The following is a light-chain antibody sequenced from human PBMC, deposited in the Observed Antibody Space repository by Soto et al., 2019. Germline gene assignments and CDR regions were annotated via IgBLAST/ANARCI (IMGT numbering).Light chain of an antibody. CDR1: SSDVGAYNY. J-gene: IGLJ1*01. V-gene: IGLV2-11*01. CDR2: DVS. Sequence: QSVLTQPHSVSGSPGQSVTISCAGTSSDVGAYNYVSWYQQEPGKAPKLIIYDVSERPSGVPDRFSASKSGNTASLTISGLQAEDEADYYCWSYAGSYRVFGTGTKLTVL. CDR3: WSYAGSYRV.